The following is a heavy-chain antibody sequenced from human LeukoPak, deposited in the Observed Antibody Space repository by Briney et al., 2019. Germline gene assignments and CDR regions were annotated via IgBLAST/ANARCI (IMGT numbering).Heavy chain of an antibody. D-gene: IGHD1-1*01. CDR2: IYYSGST. J-gene: IGHJ3*02. CDR3: AIAPYNDALGFAFDI. CDR1: GQSLSRYY. V-gene: IGHV4-59*07. Sequence: SDTLTLLCTLCGQSLSRYYWRWIRQPPGKGLAWIGYIYYSGSTNYNPSLRSRVTISVDTSKSQFSLKLNSVTAADTAVYYCAIAPYNDALGFAFDIGGHGTMVTVSS.